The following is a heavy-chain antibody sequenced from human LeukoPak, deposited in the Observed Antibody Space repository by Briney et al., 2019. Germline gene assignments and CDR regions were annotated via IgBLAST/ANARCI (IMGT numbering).Heavy chain of an antibody. J-gene: IGHJ5*02. CDR2: INHSGST. V-gene: IGHV4-34*01. D-gene: IGHD3-22*01. CDR1: GGSFSGYY. Sequence: SSETLSLTCAVYGGSFSGYYWSWIRQPPGKGLEWIGEINHSGSTNYNPSLKSRVTISVDTSKNQFSLKLSSVTAADTAVYYCARDLKYYDSSGYYLGFDPWGQGTLVTVSS. CDR3: ARDLKYYDSSGYYLGFDP.